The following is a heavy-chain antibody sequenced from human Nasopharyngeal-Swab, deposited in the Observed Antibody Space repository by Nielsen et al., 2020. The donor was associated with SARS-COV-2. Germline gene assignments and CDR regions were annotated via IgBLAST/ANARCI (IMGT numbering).Heavy chain of an antibody. CDR3: ARVPGEQSLLWFGEYYFDF. D-gene: IGHD3-10*01. Sequence: SETLSLTCTVSGGSISSGGYYWSWIRQHPGKGLEWIGYMYYSGSTYYNPSLKSRVTISVDTSKNQFSLKLSSVTAADTAVYYCARVPGEQSLLWFGEYYFDFWGQGTLVTVSS. V-gene: IGHV4-31*03. J-gene: IGHJ4*02. CDR2: MYYSGST. CDR1: GGSISSGGYY.